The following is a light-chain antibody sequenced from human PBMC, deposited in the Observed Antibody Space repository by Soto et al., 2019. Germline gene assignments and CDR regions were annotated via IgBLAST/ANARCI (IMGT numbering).Light chain of an antibody. V-gene: IGKV3-15*01. Sequence: EIVMTQSPATLSVSPGERATLSCRASQSVSSNLAWYQQKPGQAPRLLIYGASTRATGIPARFSGSGSGTDCTLTISSLQSEDFAVYYCQQYNNWSPWTFGQGTKVDIK. CDR1: QSVSSN. J-gene: IGKJ1*01. CDR2: GAS. CDR3: QQYNNWSPWT.